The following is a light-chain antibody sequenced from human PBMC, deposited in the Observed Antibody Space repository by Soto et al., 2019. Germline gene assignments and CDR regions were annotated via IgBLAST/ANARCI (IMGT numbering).Light chain of an antibody. V-gene: IGKV2-28*01. CDR2: WGS. CDR3: MQGQQTPLT. Sequence: DIVMTPSPLSLSVTPGEPASISCRSSQSLLHSSGNNYLDWYVQKPGQSPQLLIYWGSSRASGVPDRFSGSGSGTDFTLKISRVEAEDVGVYYCMQGQQTPLTFGQGTRLEIK. J-gene: IGKJ5*01. CDR1: QSLLHSSGNNY.